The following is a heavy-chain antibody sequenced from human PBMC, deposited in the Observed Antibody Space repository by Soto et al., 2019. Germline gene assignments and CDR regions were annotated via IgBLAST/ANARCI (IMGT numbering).Heavy chain of an antibody. Sequence: PSETLSLTCTVSGGSISSYYWSWIRQPPGKGLEWIGYIYYSGSTNYNPSLKSRVTISVDTSKNQFSLKLSSVTAADTAVYYCARMRGYSYGRVDYWGQGTLVTVSS. CDR1: GGSISSYY. CDR3: ARMRGYSYGRVDY. J-gene: IGHJ4*02. CDR2: IYYSGST. D-gene: IGHD5-18*01. V-gene: IGHV4-59*01.